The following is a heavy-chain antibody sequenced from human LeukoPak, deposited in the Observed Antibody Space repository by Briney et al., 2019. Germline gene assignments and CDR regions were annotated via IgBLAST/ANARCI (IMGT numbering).Heavy chain of an antibody. J-gene: IGHJ5*02. CDR2: IRSKAYGGTT. CDR3: ARDQDGFPFPLTTVTTNWFDP. Sequence: GGSLRLSCTASGFTFGDYAMSWVRQAPGKGLEWVGFIRSKAYGGTTEYAASVKGRFTISRDDSKSIAYLQMNSLRAEDTAVYYCARDQDGFPFPLTTVTTNWFDPWGQGTLVTVSS. D-gene: IGHD4-17*01. V-gene: IGHV3-49*04. CDR1: GFTFGDYA.